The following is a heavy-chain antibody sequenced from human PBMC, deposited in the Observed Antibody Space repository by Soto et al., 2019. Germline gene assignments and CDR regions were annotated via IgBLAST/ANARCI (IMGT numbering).Heavy chain of an antibody. CDR3: ARASLGERGWFDP. J-gene: IGHJ5*02. Sequence: SETLSLTCAVYGGSFSGYYWSWIRQPPGKGLEWIGEINHSGSTNYNPSLKSRVTISVDTSKNQFSLKLSSVTAADTAVYYCARASLGERGWFDPWGQGTLVTVS. V-gene: IGHV4-34*01. CDR2: INHSGST. D-gene: IGHD3-10*01. CDR1: GGSFSGYY.